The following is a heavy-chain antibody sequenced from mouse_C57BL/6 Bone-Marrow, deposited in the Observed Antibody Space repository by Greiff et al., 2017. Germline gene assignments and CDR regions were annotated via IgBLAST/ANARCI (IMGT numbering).Heavy chain of an antibody. J-gene: IGHJ4*01. CDR1: GFTFSDYY. CDR3: ARHDDSGYPYYYAMDY. Sequence: DVKLVESGGGLVQPGGSLKLSCAASGFTFSDYYMYWVRQTPEKRLEWVAYISNGGGSTYYPDTVKGRFTISSDNAKNTLYLQMSRLKSEDTAMYYCARHDDSGYPYYYAMDYWGQGTSVTVSS. V-gene: IGHV5-12*01. CDR2: ISNGGGST. D-gene: IGHD3-2*02.